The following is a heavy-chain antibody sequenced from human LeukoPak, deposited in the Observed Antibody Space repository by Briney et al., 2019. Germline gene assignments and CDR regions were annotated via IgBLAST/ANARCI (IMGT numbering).Heavy chain of an antibody. D-gene: IGHD5-12*01. CDR2: LNWNGGST. V-gene: IGHV3-20*04. J-gene: IGHJ4*02. CDR1: GFTFDDYG. Sequence: GWSLRLSCAASGFTFDDYGMSWVRQAPGKGLEWVSGLNWNGGSTGYADSVKGRFTISRDNAKNSLYLQMNSLRAEDTALYYCARLRGYDFSLPDYWGQGTLVTVSS. CDR3: ARLRGYDFSLPDY.